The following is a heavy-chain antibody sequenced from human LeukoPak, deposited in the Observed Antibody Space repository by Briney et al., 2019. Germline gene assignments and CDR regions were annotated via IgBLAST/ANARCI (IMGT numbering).Heavy chain of an antibody. CDR2: INHSGST. V-gene: IGHV4-34*01. J-gene: IGHJ4*02. CDR1: GGSFSGYY. Sequence: PSETLSLTCAVYGGSFSGYYWSWIRQPPGKGLEWIGEINHSGSTNYNPSLKSRVTISVDTSKNQFSLKLSPVTAADTAVYYCARRKGTMIVVSFDYWGQGTLVTVSS. CDR3: ARRKGTMIVVSFDY. D-gene: IGHD3-22*01.